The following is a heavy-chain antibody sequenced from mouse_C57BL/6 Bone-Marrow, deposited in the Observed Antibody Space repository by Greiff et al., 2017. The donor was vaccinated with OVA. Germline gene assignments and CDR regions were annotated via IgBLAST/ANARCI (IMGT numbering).Heavy chain of an antibody. CDR2: IRNKANGYTT. J-gene: IGHJ1*03. CDR1: GFSFNTYA. Sequence: EVQLQQSGGGLVQPKGSLKLSCAASGFSFNTYAMNWVRQPPGKALEWLGFIRNKANGYTTEYSASVKGRFTISRDNSQSILYLQMNALRAEDSATYYCARYRYYGSRTWYFDVWGTGTTVTVSS. D-gene: IGHD1-1*01. V-gene: IGHV7-3*01. CDR3: ARYRYYGSRTWYFDV.